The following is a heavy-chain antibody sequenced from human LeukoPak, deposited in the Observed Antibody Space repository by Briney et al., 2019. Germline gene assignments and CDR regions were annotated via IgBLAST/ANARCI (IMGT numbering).Heavy chain of an antibody. J-gene: IGHJ4*02. V-gene: IGHV1-8*02. Sequence: ASVKVSCKASGGTFSSYAISWVRQATGQGLEWMGWMNPNSGNTGYAQKFQGRVTMTRNTSISTAYMELSSLRSEDTAVYYCEIYTGYDSFWGQGTLVTVSS. CDR3: EIYTGYDSF. CDR2: MNPNSGNT. CDR1: GGTFSSYA. D-gene: IGHD5-12*01.